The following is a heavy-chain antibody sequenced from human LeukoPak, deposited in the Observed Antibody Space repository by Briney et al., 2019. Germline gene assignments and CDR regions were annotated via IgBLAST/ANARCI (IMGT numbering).Heavy chain of an antibody. V-gene: IGHV5-51*01. CDR2: IYPGESYT. CDR3: ARVDSSGYPFDY. CDR1: GYRFTTYW. Sequence: GGSLKISFKGYGYRFTTYWIGWVRPRPGKGMEWMGIIYPGESYTSYSPSFQGQVTISADKSISTAYLQWSSLKASDTAMYYCARVDSSGYPFDYWGQGTLVTVSS. D-gene: IGHD3-22*01. J-gene: IGHJ4*02.